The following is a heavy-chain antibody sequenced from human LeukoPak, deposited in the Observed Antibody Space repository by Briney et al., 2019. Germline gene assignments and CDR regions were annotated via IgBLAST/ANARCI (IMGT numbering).Heavy chain of an antibody. CDR1: GGSFSGYY. J-gene: IGHJ4*02. D-gene: IGHD4-23*01. CDR3: ARGPHFGDKPALGY. V-gene: IGHV4-34*01. CDR2: INHSGST. Sequence: SETLSLTCAVYGGSFSGYYWSWIRQPPGKGLEWIGEINHSGSTNYNPSLKSRVTISVDTSKNQFSLKLSSVTAADTAVYYCARGPHFGDKPALGYWGQGTLVTVSS.